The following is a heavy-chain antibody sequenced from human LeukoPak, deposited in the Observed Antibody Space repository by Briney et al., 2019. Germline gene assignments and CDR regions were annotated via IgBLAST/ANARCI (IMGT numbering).Heavy chain of an antibody. CDR3: ARGGWYSIRFSWFDP. J-gene: IGHJ5*02. Sequence: GGSLRLSCAASGFTFDDYGMSWVRQAPGKGLELVSGINWNGGSTGYADSVKGRFTISRDNAKNSLYLQMNSLRAEDTAVYYCARGGWYSIRFSWFDPWGQGTLVTVSS. D-gene: IGHD6-19*01. CDR2: INWNGGST. CDR1: GFTFDDYG. V-gene: IGHV3-20*04.